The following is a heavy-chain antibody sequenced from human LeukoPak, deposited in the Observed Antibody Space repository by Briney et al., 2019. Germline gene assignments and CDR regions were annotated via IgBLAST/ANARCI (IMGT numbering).Heavy chain of an antibody. CDR3: AKDIGGSGLYYYYYGMDV. V-gene: IGHV3-9*01. J-gene: IGHJ6*02. Sequence: GGSLRLSCAASVFTFDDYSMHWVRQAPGKGLEWVSGISWNSGSIGYADSVKGRFTISRDNAKNSLYLQMNSLRAEDTALYYCAKDIGGSGLYYYYYGMDVWGQGTTVTVSS. D-gene: IGHD6-19*01. CDR1: VFTFDDYS. CDR2: ISWNSGSI.